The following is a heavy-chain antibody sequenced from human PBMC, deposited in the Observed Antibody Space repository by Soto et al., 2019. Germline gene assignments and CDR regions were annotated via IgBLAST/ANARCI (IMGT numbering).Heavy chain of an antibody. J-gene: IGHJ3*02. CDR3: ARGIMYYYGSGSYRDFDI. CDR1: GFTFSSYS. Sequence: GGSLRLSCAASGFTFSSYSMNWVRQAPGKGLEWVSSISSSSSYIYYADSVKGRFTISRDNAKNSLYLQMNSLRAEDTAVYYCARGIMYYYGSGSYRDFDIWGQGTMVTVSS. V-gene: IGHV3-21*01. CDR2: ISSSSSYI. D-gene: IGHD3-10*01.